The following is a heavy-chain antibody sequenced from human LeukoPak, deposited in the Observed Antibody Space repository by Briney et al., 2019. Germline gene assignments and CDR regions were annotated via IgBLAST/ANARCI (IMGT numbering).Heavy chain of an antibody. CDR1: GFTFNSYA. CDR2: ISSNGDNT. D-gene: IGHD6-19*01. J-gene: IGHJ3*02. CDR3: VKKAGTGAFDI. Sequence: GGSLRLSCSASGFTFNSYAMHWVRQAPGKGLEYVSAISSNGDNTYYADSVKGRFTISRDNSKNTLYFQMSSLRPEDTAVYYCVKKAGTGAFDIWGQGTMVTVSS. V-gene: IGHV3-64*05.